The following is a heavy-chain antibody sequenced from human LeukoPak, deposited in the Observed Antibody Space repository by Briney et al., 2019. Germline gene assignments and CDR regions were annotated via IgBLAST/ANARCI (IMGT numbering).Heavy chain of an antibody. D-gene: IGHD2/OR15-2a*01. V-gene: IGHV3-23*01. Sequence: GVSLRLSCAVSGFTFSSYAMAWVRQAPGKGPECVSGISYSGGNTYYADSVKGRFIISRDNSKNTMYLQMNSLRAEDTALYYCAKTRGEYNYYAMDVWGQGTTVTVSS. CDR1: GFTFSSYA. J-gene: IGHJ6*02. CDR2: ISYSGGNT. CDR3: AKTRGEYNYYAMDV.